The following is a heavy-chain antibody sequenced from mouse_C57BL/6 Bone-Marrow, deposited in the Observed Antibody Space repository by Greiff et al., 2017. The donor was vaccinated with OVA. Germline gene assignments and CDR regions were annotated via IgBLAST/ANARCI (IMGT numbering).Heavy chain of an antibody. V-gene: IGHV1-85*01. CDR3: ASRSYYGSSYRYFDV. Sequence: QVQLQQSGPELVKPGASVKLSCKASGYTFTSYDINWVKQRPGQGLEWIGWIYPRDGSTKYNEKFKGKATLTVDTSSSTAYMELHSLTSEDSAVYFCASRSYYGSSYRYFDVWGTGTTVTVSS. D-gene: IGHD1-1*01. CDR2: IYPRDGST. CDR1: GYTFTSYD. J-gene: IGHJ1*03.